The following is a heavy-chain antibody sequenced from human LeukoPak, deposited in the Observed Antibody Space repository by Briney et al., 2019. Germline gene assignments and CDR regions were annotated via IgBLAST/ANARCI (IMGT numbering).Heavy chain of an antibody. Sequence: GGSLRLSCAASGFTFSSYAMSWVRQAPGKGLEWVSAISGSGGSTYYADSVKGRFTIYRENSKNTVYLQMNSLRAEDTATYFCTKGQLGVYDAFDIWGQGTVVTVSS. CDR3: TKGQLGVYDAFDI. D-gene: IGHD3-16*01. CDR1: GFTFSSYA. V-gene: IGHV3-23*01. CDR2: ISGSGGST. J-gene: IGHJ3*02.